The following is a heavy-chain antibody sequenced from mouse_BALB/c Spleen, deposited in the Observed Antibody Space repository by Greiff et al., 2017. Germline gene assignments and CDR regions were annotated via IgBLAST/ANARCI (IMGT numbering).Heavy chain of an antibody. CDR1: GYSITSDYA. D-gene: IGHD1-1*02. CDR2: ISYSGST. J-gene: IGHJ3*01. V-gene: IGHV3-2*02. Sequence: EVQLVESGPGLVKPSQSLSLTCTVTGYSITSDYAWNWIRQFPGNKLEWMGYISYSGSTSYNPSLKSRISITRDTSKNQFFLQLNSVTTEDTATYYCARGYYAWFAYWGQGTLVTVSA. CDR3: ARGYYAWFAY.